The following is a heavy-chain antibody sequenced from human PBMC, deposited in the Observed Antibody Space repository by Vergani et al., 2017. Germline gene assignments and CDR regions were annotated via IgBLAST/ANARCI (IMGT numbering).Heavy chain of an antibody. Sequence: QLQLQESGPGLVKPSETLSLTCTVSGGSISSSSYYWGWIRQPPGKGLEWIGSIYYSGSTYYNPSLKSRVTISVDTSKNQFSLKLSSVTAADTAVYYCARDSGSSWANDYWGQGTLVTVSS. CDR2: IYYSGST. J-gene: IGHJ4*02. CDR1: GGSISSSSYY. D-gene: IGHD6-13*01. V-gene: IGHV4-39*07. CDR3: ARDSGSSWANDY.